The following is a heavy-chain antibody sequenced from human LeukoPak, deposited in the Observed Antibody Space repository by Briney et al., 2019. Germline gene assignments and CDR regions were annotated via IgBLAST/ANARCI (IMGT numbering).Heavy chain of an antibody. CDR1: GNRFSNSW. CDR3: ASSYGLYHYYGMGV. J-gene: IGHJ6*02. V-gene: IGHV5-51*01. D-gene: IGHD5-18*01. Sequence: PGESLKISCKGSGNRFSNSWISWVRQMPGKGLEWMGIIYPGDSDTRYSPSFQGQVTISADTSISTAYMELSRLRSDDTALYYCASSYGLYHYYGMGVWGQGTTVAVSS. CDR2: IYPGDSDT.